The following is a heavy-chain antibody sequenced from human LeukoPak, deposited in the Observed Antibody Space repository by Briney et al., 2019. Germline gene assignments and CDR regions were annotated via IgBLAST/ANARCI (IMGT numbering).Heavy chain of an antibody. D-gene: IGHD6-13*01. CDR1: GYTFTGYY. CDR3: ARDGLLEQLVPLFDY. J-gene: IGHJ4*02. V-gene: IGHV1-2*02. CDR2: INPNSGGT. Sequence: GASVKVSCKASGYTFTGYYMHWVRQAPGQGLEWMGWINPNSGGTNYAQKFQGRVTMTRDTSISTAYMELSRLRSDDTAVYYCARDGLLEQLVPLFDYWGQGTLVTVSS.